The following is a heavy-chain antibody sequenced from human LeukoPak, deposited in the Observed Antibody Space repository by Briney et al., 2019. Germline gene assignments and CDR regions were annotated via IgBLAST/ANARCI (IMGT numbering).Heavy chain of an antibody. D-gene: IGHD6-19*01. Sequence: GGSLRLSCAASGFIFSNYAMSWVRQAPGKVLEWVSGINNSGDRRFYADSVKGRFTISRDNSKNTLYLQMNSLRAEDTAVYYCARGWYNFDYWGQGTRVTVSS. CDR1: GFIFSNYA. CDR3: ARGWYNFDY. J-gene: IGHJ4*02. V-gene: IGHV3-23*01. CDR2: INNSGDRR.